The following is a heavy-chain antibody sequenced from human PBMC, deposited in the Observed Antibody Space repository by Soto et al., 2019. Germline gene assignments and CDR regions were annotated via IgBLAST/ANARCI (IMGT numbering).Heavy chain of an antibody. V-gene: IGHV4-59*12. CDR3: ARTYSSSWSPFDY. Sequence: PSETLSLTCTVSGGSISSYYWSWIRQPPGKGLEWIGDIYYSGSTNYNPSLKSRVTISVDTSKNQFSLRLSSVTAADTAVYYCARTYSSSWSPFDYWGQGTLVTVSS. CDR1: GGSISSYY. CDR2: IYYSGST. D-gene: IGHD6-13*01. J-gene: IGHJ4*02.